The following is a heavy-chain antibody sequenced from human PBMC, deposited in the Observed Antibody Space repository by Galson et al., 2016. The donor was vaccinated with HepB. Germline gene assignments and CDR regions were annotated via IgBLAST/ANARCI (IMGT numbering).Heavy chain of an antibody. V-gene: IGHV3-30-3*01. CDR3: ARDRRGGSNTLDY. J-gene: IGHJ4*02. CDR1: GFIFNSHA. Sequence: SLRLSCAASGFIFNSHAMNWVRQAPGKGLEWVAVISYDGSNEYYADSVKGRFTISRDNSKSTLYLHMNSLRAEDTAVYYCARDRRGGSNTLDYWGQGTLVTVSS. D-gene: IGHD1-26*01. CDR2: ISYDGSNE.